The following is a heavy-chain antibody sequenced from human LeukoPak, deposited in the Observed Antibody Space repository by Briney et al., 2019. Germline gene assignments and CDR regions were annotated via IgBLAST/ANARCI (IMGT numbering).Heavy chain of an antibody. V-gene: IGHV1-58*02. CDR2: IVVGSDKT. CDR1: RFTFSSSA. J-gene: IGHJ3*02. D-gene: IGHD2-21*02. CDR3: AAVGKPRDSDAFDI. Sequence: SVKVSCKASRFTFSSSAIQWVRQARGQRLEWIGWIVVGSDKTNYAQKFQERVTITRDMSTSTAYMELSSLRSEDTAVYYCAAVGKPRDSDAFDIWGQGTKVTVSS.